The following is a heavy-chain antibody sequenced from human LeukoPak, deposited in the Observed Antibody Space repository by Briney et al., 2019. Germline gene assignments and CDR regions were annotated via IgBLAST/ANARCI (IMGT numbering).Heavy chain of an antibody. D-gene: IGHD6-19*01. CDR3: ARGGYSSGWYVDY. CDR2: IYYSGST. J-gene: IGHJ4*02. Sequence: SETLSLTCTVSGGSVSSGSYYWSWIRQPPGKGLEWIGYIYYSGSTNYNPSLKNRVTISVDTSKNQFSLKLSSVTAADTAVYYCARGGYSSGWYVDYWGQGTLVTVSS. CDR1: GGSVSSGSYY. V-gene: IGHV4-61*01.